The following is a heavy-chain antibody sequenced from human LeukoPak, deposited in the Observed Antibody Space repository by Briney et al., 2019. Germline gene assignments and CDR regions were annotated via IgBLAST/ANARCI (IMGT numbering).Heavy chain of an antibody. V-gene: IGHV1-46*01. J-gene: IGHJ4*02. CDR3: ARAEPRAQLWLRDGDC. CDR2: INPNDGTT. Sequence: ASVKVSCKASGYTFTSYFMHWVRQAPGQGLEWMGIINPNDGTTSYAQKFQGRVTMTRDTSTTTVYMELSSLGSEDTAVYYCARAEPRAQLWLRDGDCWGQGTLVTVSS. CDR1: GYTFTSYF. D-gene: IGHD5-18*01.